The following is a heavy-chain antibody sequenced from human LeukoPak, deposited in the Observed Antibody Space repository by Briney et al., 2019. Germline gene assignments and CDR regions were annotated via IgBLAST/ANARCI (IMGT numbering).Heavy chain of an antibody. CDR2: ISSSSSYI. CDR1: GFTFSSYS. V-gene: IGHV3-21*01. Sequence: GGSLRLPCAASGFTFSSYSMNWVRQAPGKGLEWVSSISSSSSYIYYADSVKGRFTISRDNAKNSLYLQMNSLRAEDTAVYYCARDPGWYPSRDYWGQGTLVTVSS. CDR3: ARDPGWYPSRDY. J-gene: IGHJ4*02. D-gene: IGHD6-19*01.